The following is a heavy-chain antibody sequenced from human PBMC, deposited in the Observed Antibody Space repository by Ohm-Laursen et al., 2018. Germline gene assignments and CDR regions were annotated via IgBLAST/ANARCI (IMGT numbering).Heavy chain of an antibody. D-gene: IGHD3-10*01. CDR2: FGPNSGGT. CDR1: GYTITDYY. CDR3: ATEAGTDPSWYFDV. J-gene: IGHJ2*01. Sequence: GESLRISCKASGYTITDYYIHWVRQAPGQGLEWMGWFGPNSGGTNYAQKFQGRVTMTRDTSISTAYMELGSLKSDDTAVYYCATEAGTDPSWYFDVWGRGTLVAVSA. V-gene: IGHV1-2*02.